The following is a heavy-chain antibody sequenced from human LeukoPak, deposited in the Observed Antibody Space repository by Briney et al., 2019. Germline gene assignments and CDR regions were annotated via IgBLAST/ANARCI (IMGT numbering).Heavy chain of an antibody. J-gene: IGHJ5*02. CDR2: IYPGDSDT. CDR3: ARRGAGYDILTGYHVNWFDP. V-gene: IGHV5-51*01. D-gene: IGHD3-9*01. Sequence: GESLKISCKGFGYSFTSYWIGWVRQMPGKGLEWMGIIYPGDSDTRYSPSFQGQVTISADKSISTAYLQWSSLKASDTAMYYCARRGAGYDILTGYHVNWFDPWGQGTLVTVSS. CDR1: GYSFTSYW.